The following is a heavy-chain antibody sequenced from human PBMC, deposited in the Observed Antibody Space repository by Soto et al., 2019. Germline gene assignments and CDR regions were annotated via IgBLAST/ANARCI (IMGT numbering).Heavy chain of an antibody. V-gene: IGHV2-5*01. D-gene: IGHD3-10*01. J-gene: IGHJ4*02. CDR3: AHTFQGSLLWFGELSPAFHFDY. CDR2: IYWNDDK. Sequence: GSGPTLVNPTQTLTLTCTFSGFSLSTSGVGVGWIRQPPGKALEWLALIYWNDDKRYSPSLKSRLTITKDTSKNQVVLTMTNMDPVDTATYYCAHTFQGSLLWFGELSPAFHFDYWGQGTLVTVSS. CDR1: GFSLSTSGVG.